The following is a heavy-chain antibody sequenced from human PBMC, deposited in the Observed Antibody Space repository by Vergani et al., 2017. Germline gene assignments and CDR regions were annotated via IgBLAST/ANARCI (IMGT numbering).Heavy chain of an antibody. D-gene: IGHD2-2*01. V-gene: IGHV3-23*01. CDR3: ARQVVVPAAVFDY. Sequence: EVQLLESGGNLVQPGGSLRLSCAASGFTFTNFAMTWVRQAPGEGLEWVSRVNPEGTNTPYADSVKGRFTISRDNSKNTLYLQMNSLRAEDTAVYYCARQVVVPAAVFDYWGQGTLVTVSS. CDR1: GFTFTNFA. CDR2: VNPEGTNT. J-gene: IGHJ4*02.